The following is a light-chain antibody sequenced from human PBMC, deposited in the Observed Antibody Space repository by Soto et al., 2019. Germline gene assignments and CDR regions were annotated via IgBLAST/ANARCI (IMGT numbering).Light chain of an antibody. CDR3: ASWDSSLGAVV. Sequence: QSVLTQPPSVSAAPGQKVTISCSGISSNIGNNYVSWYQQLPGTAPRLLIFDNDRRFSGIPDRVSASKSDTSATLGITGLQTGDDADYYCASWDSSLGAVVFGGGTKVTVL. CDR2: DND. J-gene: IGLJ2*01. V-gene: IGLV1-51*01. CDR1: SSNIGNNY.